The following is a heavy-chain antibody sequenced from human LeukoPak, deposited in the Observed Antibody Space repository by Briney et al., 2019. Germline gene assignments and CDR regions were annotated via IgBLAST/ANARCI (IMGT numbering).Heavy chain of an antibody. CDR1: GGTFSSYA. J-gene: IGHJ6*03. V-gene: IGHV1-69*13. CDR2: IIPIFGTA. Sequence: GASVTVSCKASGGTFSSYAISWVRQAPGQGLEWMGVIIPIFGTANYAQKFQGRVTITADESTSTAYMELSSLRSEDTAVYYCARDRGTSSPISDYYYYMDVWGKGTTVTVSS. CDR3: ARDRGTSSPISDYYYYMDV. D-gene: IGHD2-2*01.